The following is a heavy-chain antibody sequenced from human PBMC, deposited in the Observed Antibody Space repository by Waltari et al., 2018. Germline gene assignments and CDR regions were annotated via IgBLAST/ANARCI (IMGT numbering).Heavy chain of an antibody. Sequence: QLQLQESGSGLVKPSQTLSLTCAVSCGSISSGGYSWSWIRQPPGKGLEWIGYIYHSGSTYYNPSLKSRVTISVDRSKNQFSLKLSSVTAADTAVYYCARGYCSSTSCRYFDYWGQGTLVTVSS. D-gene: IGHD2-2*01. CDR3: ARGYCSSTSCRYFDY. J-gene: IGHJ4*02. CDR2: IYHSGST. V-gene: IGHV4-30-2*01. CDR1: CGSISSGGYS.